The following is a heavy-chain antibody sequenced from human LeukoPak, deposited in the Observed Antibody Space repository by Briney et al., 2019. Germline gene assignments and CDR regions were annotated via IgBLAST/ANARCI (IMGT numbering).Heavy chain of an antibody. Sequence: GGSLRLSCAASGFTVSTNYMSWVRQAPGKGLEWVSVIHTDGQTYYADSAKGRFTISRDNSKNTLYLQMNSLRAGDTAVYYCAKGGRIGITGTFFDYWGQGTLVTVSS. D-gene: IGHD1-20*01. CDR2: IHTDGQT. CDR3: AKGGRIGITGTFFDY. CDR1: GFTVSTNY. J-gene: IGHJ4*02. V-gene: IGHV3-66*01.